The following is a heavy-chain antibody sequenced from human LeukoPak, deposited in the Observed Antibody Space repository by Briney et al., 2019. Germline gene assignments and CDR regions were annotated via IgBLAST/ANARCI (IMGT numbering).Heavy chain of an antibody. V-gene: IGHV5-51*01. J-gene: IGHJ4*02. CDR3: ARPLQGIVGATGFDY. CDR2: IYPSDSDT. Sequence: GESLKISCQGSEYSFATYWIAWLRQMPGKGLEWMGIIYPSDSDTRYSPSFQGQVTISADKSIKTAYQQWSSLKASDTAMYYCARPLQGIVGATGFDYWGQGTLVTVSS. D-gene: IGHD1-26*01. CDR1: EYSFATYW.